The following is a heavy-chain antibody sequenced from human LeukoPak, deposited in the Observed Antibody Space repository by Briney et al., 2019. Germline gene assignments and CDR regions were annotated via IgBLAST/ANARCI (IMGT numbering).Heavy chain of an antibody. CDR2: VSADGSST. V-gene: IGHV3-74*01. CDR3: ARDTGIRESFDM. CDR1: GFTFSSYS. D-gene: IGHD3-10*01. Sequence: GGSLRLSCAASGFTFSSYSMNWVRQAPGKGLVWVSRVSADGSSTYYADSVRGRFTVSRDNAKKTLYLQMSSLRAEDTAIYYCARDTGIRESFDMWGQGTMDTVSS. J-gene: IGHJ3*02.